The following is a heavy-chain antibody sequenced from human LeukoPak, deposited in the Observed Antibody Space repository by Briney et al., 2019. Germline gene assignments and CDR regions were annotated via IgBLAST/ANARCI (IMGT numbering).Heavy chain of an antibody. CDR2: INHSGST. CDR3: ARQRRVRGAKEVYYYYYYYMDV. D-gene: IGHD3-10*01. CDR1: GGSFSGYY. J-gene: IGHJ6*03. Sequence: PSETLSLTCAVYGGSFSGYYWSWIRQPPGKGLEWIGEINHSGSTNYNPSLKSRVTISVDTSKNQSPLKLSSVTAADTAVYYCARQRRVRGAKEVYYYYYYYMDVWGKGTTVTISS. V-gene: IGHV4-34*01.